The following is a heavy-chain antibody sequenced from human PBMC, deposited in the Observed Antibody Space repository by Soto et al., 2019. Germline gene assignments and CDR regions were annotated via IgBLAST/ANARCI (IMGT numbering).Heavy chain of an antibody. J-gene: IGHJ4*02. Sequence: ASVKVSCKASGYTFTSYDIYWVRQATGQGXEWMGWMNPNTGNSGYAQKFQGRVTMTSDTSISTAHMELSSLRSEDTAVYYCARRAETNGWNGFGADKYHFDFWGQGTLVTVSS. CDR3: ARRAETNGWNGFGADKYHFDF. V-gene: IGHV1-8*01. D-gene: IGHD1-1*01. CDR2: MNPNTGNS. CDR1: GYTFTSYD.